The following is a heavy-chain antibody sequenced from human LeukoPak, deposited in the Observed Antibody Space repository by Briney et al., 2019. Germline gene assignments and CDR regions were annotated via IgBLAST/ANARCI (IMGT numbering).Heavy chain of an antibody. CDR3: AKDYDILTGYYDVGGNFDY. J-gene: IGHJ4*02. V-gene: IGHV3-30*02. CDR1: GFTFSSYG. D-gene: IGHD3-9*01. Sequence: GGSLRLSCAASGFTFSSYGMHWVRQAPGRGLEWVAFIRYDGSNKYYADSVKGRFTISRDNSKNTLYLQMNSLRAEDTAVYYCAKDYDILTGYYDVGGNFDYWGQGTLVTVSS. CDR2: IRYDGSNK.